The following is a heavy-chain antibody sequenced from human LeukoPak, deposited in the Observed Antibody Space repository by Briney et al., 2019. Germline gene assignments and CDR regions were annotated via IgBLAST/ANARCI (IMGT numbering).Heavy chain of an antibody. J-gene: IGHJ6*02. CDR3: ARGRLRLGSFSLNYLYGMDV. V-gene: IGHV3-23*01. CDR2: ISGSGGST. Sequence: GGSLRLSCAASGFTFSSYAMSWVRQAPGKGLEWVSAISGSGGSTYYADSVKGRFTISRDNSKNTLYLQMSSLRAGDTALYHCARGRLRLGSFSLNYLYGMDVWGQGATVTVSS. CDR1: GFTFSSYA. D-gene: IGHD1-26*01.